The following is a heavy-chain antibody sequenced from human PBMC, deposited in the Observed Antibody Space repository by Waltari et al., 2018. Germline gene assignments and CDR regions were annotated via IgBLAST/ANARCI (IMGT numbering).Heavy chain of an antibody. CDR3: ARDAAIFGVHLGYFDY. CDR1: GCSISSYY. J-gene: IGHJ4*02. V-gene: IGHV4-59*01. CDR2: IYYSGST. D-gene: IGHD3-3*01. Sequence: QVKLQESGPGLVKPSETLSLTCTVSGCSISSYYWSWIRQPPGKGLEWIGYIYYSGSTNYNPSLKSRVTISVDTSKNQFSLKLSSVTAADTAVYYCARDAAIFGVHLGYFDYWGQGTLVTVSS.